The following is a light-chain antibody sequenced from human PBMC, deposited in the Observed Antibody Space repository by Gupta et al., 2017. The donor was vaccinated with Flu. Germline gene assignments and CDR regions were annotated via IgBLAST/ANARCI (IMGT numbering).Light chain of an antibody. CDR1: SSDIGSYDY. CDR2: DVS. CDR3: NSEAATCDMGV. V-gene: IGLV2-14*01. Sequence: SALTQPASVSGSPGQSINITFTGTSSDIGSYDYVSWYQQSPGRAPKLMIYDVSNRPSGIADRFSGSKYGNTAAITIAGLQAEEEADYYCNSEAATCDMGVFGGGTNVTVL. J-gene: IGLJ3*02.